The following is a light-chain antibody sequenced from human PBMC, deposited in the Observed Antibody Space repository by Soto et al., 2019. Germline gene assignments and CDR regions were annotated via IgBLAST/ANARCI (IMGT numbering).Light chain of an antibody. CDR1: QSVTIN. Sequence: EIMMTQSPATLSVSPGERATLSCRASQSVTINLAWYQQKPGQAPRLLIYGASTRATGIPARFSGSGSGTDFTLTISSLEPEDFAVYYCQQRSNWPPITFGQGTRLEIK. V-gene: IGKV3-15*01. CDR3: QQRSNWPPIT. J-gene: IGKJ5*01. CDR2: GAS.